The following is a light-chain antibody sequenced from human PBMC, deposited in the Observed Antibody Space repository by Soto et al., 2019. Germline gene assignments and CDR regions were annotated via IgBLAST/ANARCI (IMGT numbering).Light chain of an antibody. CDR2: GAS. CDR3: QQYATSPRT. Sequence: ENVLTQSPGTLSLSPGEEATLSCRANQSVNNNYLAWYQQTPGQPPRLLIYGASSRATGIPDRFSGRGSVTDFTLTISSLEPEDFSVYYGQQYATSPRTFGQGTKVDIK. J-gene: IGKJ1*01. V-gene: IGKV3-20*01. CDR1: QSVNNNY.